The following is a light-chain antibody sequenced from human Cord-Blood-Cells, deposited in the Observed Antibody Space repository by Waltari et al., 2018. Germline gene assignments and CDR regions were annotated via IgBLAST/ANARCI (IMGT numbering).Light chain of an antibody. J-gene: IGLJ3*02. CDR2: DVS. Sequence: QSALTQPASVSGSPGQSITISCPGTSSDVGGYNYVPWYQQHPGKTPQLMIYDVSNRPSGVSNRFSGSKSGNTASLTISGLQAEDEADYYCSSYTSSSTLVFGGGTKLTVL. CDR3: SSYTSSSTLV. CDR1: SSDVGGYNY. V-gene: IGLV2-14*03.